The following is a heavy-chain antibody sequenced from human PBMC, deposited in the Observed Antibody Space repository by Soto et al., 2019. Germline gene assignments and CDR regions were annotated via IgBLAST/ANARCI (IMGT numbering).Heavy chain of an antibody. CDR2: ISYDGSNK. CDR1: GFTFSSYA. V-gene: IGHV3-30-3*01. CDR3: ARAFGREVLWFGEPKRHHDAFDI. J-gene: IGHJ3*02. D-gene: IGHD3-10*01. Sequence: GGSLRLSCAASGFTFSSYAMHWVRQAPGKGLEWVAVISYDGSNKYYADSVKGRFTISRDNSKNTLYLQMNSLRAEDTAVYYCARAFGREVLWFGEPKRHHDAFDIWGQGTMVTVSS.